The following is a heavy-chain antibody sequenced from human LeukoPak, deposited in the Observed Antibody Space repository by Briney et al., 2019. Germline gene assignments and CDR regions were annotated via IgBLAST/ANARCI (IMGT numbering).Heavy chain of an antibody. Sequence: GASVKVSCKASGYTFTAYYMHWVRQAPGQGLEWMGRINPNSGGTDYAQKFQGGVTMTRDTSISTAYMELSRLRSDDTAVYYCARDGDGYNFPYWGQGTLVTVSS. J-gene: IGHJ4*02. CDR3: ARDGDGYNFPY. CDR2: INPNSGGT. D-gene: IGHD5-24*01. V-gene: IGHV1-2*06. CDR1: GYTFTAYY.